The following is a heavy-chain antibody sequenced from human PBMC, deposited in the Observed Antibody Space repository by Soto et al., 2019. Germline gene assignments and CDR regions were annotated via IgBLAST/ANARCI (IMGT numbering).Heavy chain of an antibody. CDR2: IYPGDSDT. D-gene: IGHD3-10*01. CDR1: RYSFTSYW. Sequence: GESLKISCKGSRYSFTSYWIGWVRKMTGKGLEWMGIIYPGDSDTRYSPSFQGQVTISADKSISTAYLQWSSLKASDTAMYYCAINSMLGEPLLLWCGGRQNYYYSGMDVWCQENTVTISS. J-gene: IGHJ6*02. V-gene: IGHV5-51*01. CDR3: AINSMLGEPLLLWCGGRQNYYYSGMDV.